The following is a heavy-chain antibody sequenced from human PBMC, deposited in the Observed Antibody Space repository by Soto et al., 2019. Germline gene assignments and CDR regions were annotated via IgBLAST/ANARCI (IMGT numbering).Heavy chain of an antibody. Sequence: SETLSLTCTVSGGSISSGGYYWSWIRQHPGKGLEWIGYIYYSGSTYYNPSLKSRVTISVDTSKNQFSLKLSSVTAADTAVYYCARVTLSGSYYSNWFDPWGQGTLVTVSS. J-gene: IGHJ5*02. CDR2: IYYSGST. CDR1: GGSISSGGYY. V-gene: IGHV4-31*03. CDR3: ARVTLSGSYYSNWFDP. D-gene: IGHD1-26*01.